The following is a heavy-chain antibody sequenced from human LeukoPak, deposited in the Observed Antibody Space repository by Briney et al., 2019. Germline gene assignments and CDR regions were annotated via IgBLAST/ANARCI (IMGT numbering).Heavy chain of an antibody. CDR2: IKEDGSEK. CDR1: GFIFSGSW. CDR3: ARDQRRVCLGF. J-gene: IGHJ4*02. D-gene: IGHD3-10*02. V-gene: IGHV3-7*01. Sequence: GGSLRLSCAASGFIFSGSWMSWVRQAPGKGLELVANIKEDGSEKYHVDSVKGRFTISRDNAKNSLYLQMDSLRAEDTAVYYCARDQRRVCLGFWGQGTLVTVSS.